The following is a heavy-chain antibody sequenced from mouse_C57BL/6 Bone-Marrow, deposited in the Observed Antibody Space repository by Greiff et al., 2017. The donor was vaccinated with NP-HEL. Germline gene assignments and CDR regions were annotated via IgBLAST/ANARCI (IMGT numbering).Heavy chain of an antibody. CDR2: IDPCSGYT. CDR1: GYTFTSYW. V-gene: IGHV1-50*01. CDR3: GRGGEYYDGSRPDV. D-gene: IGHD1-1*01. J-gene: IGHJ1*03. Sequence: QVQLQQSGAELVKPGASVKLSCKASGYTFTSYWMQWVKQRPGQGLEWIGEIDPCSGYTNYNQKFKGKATLTADTSSSTAYMQLSSLTSEDAAVDYGGRGGEYYDGSRPDVWGTGTTVTVSA.